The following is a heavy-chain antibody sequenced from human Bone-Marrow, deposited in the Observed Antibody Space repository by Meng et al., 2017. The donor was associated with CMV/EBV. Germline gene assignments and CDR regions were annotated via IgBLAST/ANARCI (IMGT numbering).Heavy chain of an antibody. V-gene: IGHV3-74*01. D-gene: IGHD3-16*01. CDR1: GFTFNNVG. Sequence: KLPCAASGFTFNNVGRPWVGQGRGKGLEWVSHIISDASITSNADSVKGRFTISRDNAKNTLYLQMNSLRDDDTAVYYCARGVGGFDYWGQGILVTVSS. CDR2: IISDASIT. J-gene: IGHJ4*02. CDR3: ARGVGGFDY.